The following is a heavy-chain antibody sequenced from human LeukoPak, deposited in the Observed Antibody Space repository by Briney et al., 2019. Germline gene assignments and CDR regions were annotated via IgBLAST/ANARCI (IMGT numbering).Heavy chain of an antibody. Sequence: PGGSLRLSCAASGFAFDTYTMNWVRQAPGKGLEWVSSISSSGAYIYYADSVKGRLTISRDNAKNSLFLQMDSLRDEDTAVYYCARERVCSSNSCYSTFDSWGQGTLVTVSS. CDR2: ISSSGAYI. CDR3: ARERVCSSNSCYSTFDS. CDR1: GFAFDTYT. V-gene: IGHV3-21*01. J-gene: IGHJ4*02. D-gene: IGHD2-2*02.